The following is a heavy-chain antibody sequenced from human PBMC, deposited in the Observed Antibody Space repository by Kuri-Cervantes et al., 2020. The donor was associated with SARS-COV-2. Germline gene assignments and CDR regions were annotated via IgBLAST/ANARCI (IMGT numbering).Heavy chain of an antibody. CDR2: ISSSSSTI. Sequence: GGSLRLSCAASGFTFSSYSMNWVRQAPGKGLEWVSYISSSSSTIYYADSVKGRFTFSRDNAKNSLYLQMNSLRDEDTAVYYCARTYYDILTGYCPFDYWGQGTLVTVSS. V-gene: IGHV3-48*02. D-gene: IGHD3-9*01. CDR1: GFTFSSYS. CDR3: ARTYYDILTGYCPFDY. J-gene: IGHJ4*02.